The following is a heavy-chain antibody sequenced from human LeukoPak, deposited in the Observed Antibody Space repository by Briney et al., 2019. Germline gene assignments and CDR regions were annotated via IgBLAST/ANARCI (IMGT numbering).Heavy chain of an antibody. CDR3: ARGVEPPDRRGINFDY. CDR1: GFTFSSYS. CDR2: ISSSSSTI. D-gene: IGHD1-26*01. V-gene: IGHV3-48*01. Sequence: GGSLRLSCAASGFTFSSYSMNWVREAPGKGLEWVSYISSSSSTIYYADSVKGRFTISRDNAKNSLYLQMNSLRAEDTAVYYCARGVEPPDRRGINFDYWGQGTLVTVSS. J-gene: IGHJ4*02.